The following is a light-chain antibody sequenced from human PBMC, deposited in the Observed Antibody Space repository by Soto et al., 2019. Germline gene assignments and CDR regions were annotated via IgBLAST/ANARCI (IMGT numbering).Light chain of an antibody. CDR3: QQYINFLWT. V-gene: IGKV1-5*01. J-gene: IGKJ1*01. Sequence: QITHAPSTLSASIGDMVTITGRASQSISAWLAWYQQKPRNAPKLLLYDDSSLESGVPSRFSGSGSGTEFTLTINSLQPEDFATYYCQQYINFLWTFGQGTKVDIK. CDR2: DDS. CDR1: QSISAW.